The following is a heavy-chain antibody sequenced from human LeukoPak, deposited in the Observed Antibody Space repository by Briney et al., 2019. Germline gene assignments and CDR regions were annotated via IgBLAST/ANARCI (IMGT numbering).Heavy chain of an antibody. D-gene: IGHD3-10*01. CDR2: IWYDGSNK. CDR1: GFTFSSYA. V-gene: IGHV3-33*08. CDR3: ARDPPYYYGSGSSEYYFDY. Sequence: GGSLRLSCAASGFTFSSYAMHWVRQAPGKGLEWVAVIWYDGSNKYYADSVKGRFTISRDNSKNTLYLQMNSLRAEDTAVYYCARDPPYYYGSGSSEYYFDYWGQGTLVTVSS. J-gene: IGHJ4*02.